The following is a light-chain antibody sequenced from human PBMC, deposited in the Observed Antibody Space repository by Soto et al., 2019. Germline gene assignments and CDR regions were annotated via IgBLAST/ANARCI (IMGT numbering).Light chain of an antibody. J-gene: IGKJ3*01. CDR3: QQRSNWPPFS. CDR2: DAS. V-gene: IGKV3-11*01. Sequence: EIVLTQSPATLSLSPGERATLSCRASQGVSNYLVWFQQKPGQAPRLLIYDASTRATGVPARFSGSGSGTDFTLTISSLEPEDFAIYYCQQRSNWPPFSFGPGTTVDIK. CDR1: QGVSNY.